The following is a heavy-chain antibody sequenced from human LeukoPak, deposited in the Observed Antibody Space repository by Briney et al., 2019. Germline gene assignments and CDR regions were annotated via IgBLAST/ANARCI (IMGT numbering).Heavy chain of an antibody. CDR2: TDTSGRYV. D-gene: IGHD3-10*01. CDR3: ARGRSITLLRGVAMSDGFDI. J-gene: IGHJ3*02. V-gene: IGHV3-21*06. Sequence: PGGSLRLSCAASGFTFSNYGMNWVRQAPGKGLEWVSFTDTSGRYVYYGDSVKGRFTISRDNAKNLLFLQMNGLRAEDTAIYYCARGRSITLLRGVAMSDGFDIWGQGGMVAVSS. CDR1: GFTFSNYG.